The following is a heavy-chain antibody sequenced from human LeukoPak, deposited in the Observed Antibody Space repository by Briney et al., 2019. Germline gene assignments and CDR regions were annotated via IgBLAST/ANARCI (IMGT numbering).Heavy chain of an antibody. Sequence: ASVKVSCKASGYTFTGYYMHWVRQAPGQGLEWMGWINPNSGGTNYAQKFQGRVTMTRDTSISTAYMELSRLRSDDTAVYYCARAAPQLVVNWFDPWGQGTLVTVSS. V-gene: IGHV1-2*02. CDR3: ARAAPQLVVNWFDP. D-gene: IGHD6-13*01. J-gene: IGHJ5*02. CDR1: GYTFTGYY. CDR2: INPNSGGT.